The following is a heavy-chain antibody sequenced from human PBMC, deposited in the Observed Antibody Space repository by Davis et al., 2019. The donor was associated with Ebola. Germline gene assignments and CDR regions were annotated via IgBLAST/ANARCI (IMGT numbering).Heavy chain of an antibody. CDR2: VNPAGCGT. CDR3: ARVRGDLQFPFDL. Sequence: KSSTYSFTDYYVHWVRQAPGQGLEWLGVVNPAGCGTRYPQKFQGRVTMTRETSTTTAYIHLTSLTSDDTAVYYCARVRGDLQFPFDLWGQGTLVTVSS. V-gene: IGHV1-46*01. J-gene: IGHJ4*02. D-gene: IGHD3-10*01. CDR1: TYSFTDYY.